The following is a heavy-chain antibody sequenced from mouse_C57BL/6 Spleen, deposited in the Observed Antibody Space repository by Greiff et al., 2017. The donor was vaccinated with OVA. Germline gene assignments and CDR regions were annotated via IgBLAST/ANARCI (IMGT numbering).Heavy chain of an antibody. D-gene: IGHD1-1*02. CDR2: IYPGDGDT. J-gene: IGHJ4*01. CDR3: AREGGLWSAMDY. V-gene: IGHV1-82*01. Sequence: VQLQQSGPELVKPGASVKISCKASGYAFSSSWMNWVKQRPGKGLEWIGRIYPGDGDTNYNGKFKGKATLTADKSSSTAYMQLSSLTSEDSAVYFCAREGGLWSAMDYWGQGTSVTVSS. CDR1: GYAFSSSW.